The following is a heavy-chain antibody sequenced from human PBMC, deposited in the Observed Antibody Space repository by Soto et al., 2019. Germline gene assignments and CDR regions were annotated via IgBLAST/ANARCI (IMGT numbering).Heavy chain of an antibody. CDR3: AKEGIWFGEWVGY. Sequence: QVQLVGSGGGVVQPGQSLRLSCTASGFTFNSFGMHWLRQAPGKGLEWVAAISFHGNNKYYADSVEGRFTISRDNSKNALYLQMNSLGPDDTAVYFCAKEGIWFGEWVGYWGQGTLVTVSS. V-gene: IGHV3-30*18. CDR2: ISFHGNNK. J-gene: IGHJ4*02. CDR1: GFTFNSFG. D-gene: IGHD3-10*01.